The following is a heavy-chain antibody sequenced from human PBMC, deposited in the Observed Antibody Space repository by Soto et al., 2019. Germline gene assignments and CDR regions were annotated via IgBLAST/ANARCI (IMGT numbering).Heavy chain of an antibody. Sequence: GGSMRLSCAASGFTFSNAWMNWVRQAPGKGLEWVSSISSSSSYIYYADSVKGRFTISRDNAKNSLYLQMNSLRAEDTAVYYCARAYCSGGSCYPFDYWGQGTPVTVSS. CDR1: GFTFSNAW. CDR3: ARAYCSGGSCYPFDY. D-gene: IGHD2-15*01. CDR2: ISSSSSYI. J-gene: IGHJ4*02. V-gene: IGHV3-21*01.